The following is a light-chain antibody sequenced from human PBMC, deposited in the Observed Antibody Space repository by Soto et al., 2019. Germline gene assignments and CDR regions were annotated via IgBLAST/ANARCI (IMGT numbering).Light chain of an antibody. CDR3: QSFDSSLSGSGV. CDR2: DSH. J-gene: IGLJ1*01. Sequence: QSVLTQPPSVSGAPGQRVTISCAGSSSNIGAGYDVHWYQQLPGTAPKLLIYDSHNRPSGVPDRFSASRSGTSASLAITGLQAGDEAGYYCQSFDSSLSGSGVFGTGTKVTVL. V-gene: IGLV1-40*01. CDR1: SSNIGAGYD.